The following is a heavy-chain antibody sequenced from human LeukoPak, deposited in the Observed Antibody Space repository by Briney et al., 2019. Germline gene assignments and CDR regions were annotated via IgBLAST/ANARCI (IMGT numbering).Heavy chain of an antibody. Sequence: PGGSLRLSCAASAFTFTNYAVTWVRQAPRKGLEWVSASSGSGGSTYYADSVKGRFTISRDNSKNTLYLQMNSLRAEDTAVYYCAKDARPTLYGDLPDAFDIWGQGTMVTVSS. V-gene: IGHV3-23*01. CDR2: SSGSGGST. J-gene: IGHJ3*02. CDR1: AFTFTNYA. D-gene: IGHD4-17*01. CDR3: AKDARPTLYGDLPDAFDI.